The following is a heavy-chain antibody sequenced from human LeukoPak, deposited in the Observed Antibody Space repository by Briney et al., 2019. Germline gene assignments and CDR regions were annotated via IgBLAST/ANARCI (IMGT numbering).Heavy chain of an antibody. J-gene: IGHJ4*02. CDR1: GVTFTSNA. Sequence: GGSLRLSCAASGVTFTSNAMSWVRQAPGKGLEWVSAISGSGGSTYYADSVTGRFTITRDNSKTTLYLHMNSLSAEDAAVYYCARSLTSSWYYFDHWGQGALVTVSS. CDR2: ISGSGGST. D-gene: IGHD6-13*01. V-gene: IGHV3-23*01. CDR3: ARSLTSSWYYFDH.